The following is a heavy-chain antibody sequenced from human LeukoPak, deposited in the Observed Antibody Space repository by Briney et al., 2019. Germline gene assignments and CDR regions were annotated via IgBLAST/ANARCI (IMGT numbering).Heavy chain of an antibody. Sequence: GGSLRLSCAASGFTFSTSTMHWVRQAPGKGLEWVANIKQDGSEIDYSDPMKGRFTISRDNTRNSVYLQVDSLRAEDTAVYYCARIGYSSSSFDYWGQGTLVTVSS. CDR3: ARIGYSSSSFDY. J-gene: IGHJ4*02. V-gene: IGHV3-7*01. D-gene: IGHD6-13*01. CDR2: IKQDGSEI. CDR1: GFTFSTST.